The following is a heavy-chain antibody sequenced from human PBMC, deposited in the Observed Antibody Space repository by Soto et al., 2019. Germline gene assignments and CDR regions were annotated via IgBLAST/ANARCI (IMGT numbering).Heavy chain of an antibody. Sequence: QVQLVQSGAEVKKPGASVKVSCKASGYTFTSYGISWVRQAPGQGLEWMGWISAYNGNTNYAQKLQGRVTMTTDTSTRTAYMELRSVRSDDTAVYYCARDVVVVVAATTVRWFDPWGQGTLVTVSS. J-gene: IGHJ5*02. V-gene: IGHV1-18*01. D-gene: IGHD2-15*01. CDR2: ISAYNGNT. CDR1: GYTFTSYG. CDR3: ARDVVVVVAATTVRWFDP.